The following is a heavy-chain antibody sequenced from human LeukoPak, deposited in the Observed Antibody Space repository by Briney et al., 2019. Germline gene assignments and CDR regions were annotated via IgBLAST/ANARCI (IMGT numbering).Heavy chain of an antibody. J-gene: IGHJ4*02. CDR2: FSGISTT. CDR1: GFTFSSYA. D-gene: IGHD6-19*01. Sequence: GGSRRLSCAASGFTFSSYAMSWVRQAPGKGLEWVSTFSGISTTPYADAVKGRVTISRDNSKNTLYLQMDSLRADDTAVYYCAKLRQWQPQRYFFEYWGQGALVTVAS. V-gene: IGHV3-23*01. CDR3: AKLRQWQPQRYFFEY.